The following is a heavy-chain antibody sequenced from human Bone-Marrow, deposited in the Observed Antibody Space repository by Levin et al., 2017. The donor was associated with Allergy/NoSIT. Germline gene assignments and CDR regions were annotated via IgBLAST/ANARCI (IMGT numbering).Heavy chain of an antibody. V-gene: IGHV4-34*01. D-gene: IGHD3-10*01. CDR1: GGSLSGYY. Sequence: PSETLSLICGVQGGSLSGYYWNWIRQAPGKGLEWIGEINHSGNTNYNPSVKSRVTISVDTSKKQISLRLSSVTAADTAVYYCARGPEDPRGGFDIWGQGTMVTVSS. CDR3: ARGPEDPRGGFDI. J-gene: IGHJ3*02. CDR2: INHSGNT.